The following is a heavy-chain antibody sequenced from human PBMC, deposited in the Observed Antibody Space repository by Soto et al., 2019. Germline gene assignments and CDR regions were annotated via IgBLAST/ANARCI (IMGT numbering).Heavy chain of an antibody. D-gene: IGHD2-15*01. V-gene: IGHV1-46*01. CDR2: INPSGDT. J-gene: IGHJ4*02. CDR1: GDTFTSYY. Sequence: ASVKVSCKASGDTFTSYYMHWVRQAPGQGLEWMGIINPSGDTSYAQKFQGRVTMTRDTSTSTVYMELSSLRSEDTAVYYCARVYSKRGGRGRLDYWGQGTLVTVYS. CDR3: ARVYSKRGGRGRLDY.